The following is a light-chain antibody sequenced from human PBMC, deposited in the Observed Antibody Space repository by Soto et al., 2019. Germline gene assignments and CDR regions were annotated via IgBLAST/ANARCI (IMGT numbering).Light chain of an antibody. V-gene: IGKV3-20*01. CDR1: QSVSSSY. J-gene: IGKJ4*01. Sequence: EIVLTQSPGTLSLSPGERATLSCRASQSVSSSYLAWYQQKPGQAPRLLIYGASSRATGIPDRFSGSGSGTDFTLTISRQEPEDFAVYYCQQYGSSPGTFGGGTKVEIK. CDR2: GAS. CDR3: QQYGSSPGT.